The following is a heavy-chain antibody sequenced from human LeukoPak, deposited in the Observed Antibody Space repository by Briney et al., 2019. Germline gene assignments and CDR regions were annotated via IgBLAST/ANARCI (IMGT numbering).Heavy chain of an antibody. CDR2: IIPILGIA. V-gene: IGHV1-69*04. CDR3: ARDKMATVTFDY. CDR1: GGTFSSYA. D-gene: IGHD5-24*01. Sequence: GASVKVSCKASGGTFSSYAISWVRQAPGQGLEWMGRIIPILGIANYAQKFQGRVTITADKSTSTAYMELSSLRSEDTAVYYCARDKMATVTFDYWGQGTLVTVSS. J-gene: IGHJ4*02.